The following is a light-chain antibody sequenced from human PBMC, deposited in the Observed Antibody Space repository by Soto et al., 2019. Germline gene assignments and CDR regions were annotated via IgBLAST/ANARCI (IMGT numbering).Light chain of an antibody. CDR2: YDN. V-gene: IGLV3-21*04. CDR1: NIGSKS. CDR3: QVWDSSSDVV. J-gene: IGLJ2*01. Sequence: SYELTQPPSVSVAPGKTARITCGGNNIGSKSVHWYQQKPGQAPVLVIYYDNDRPSGIPERFSGSNSGNTATLTISRVEAGDEADYYCQVWDSSSDVVFGGGTKLTVL.